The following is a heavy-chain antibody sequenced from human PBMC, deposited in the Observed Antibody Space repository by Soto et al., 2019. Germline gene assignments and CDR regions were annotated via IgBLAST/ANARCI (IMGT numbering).Heavy chain of an antibody. Sequence: DVQLVESGGGLVQPGRSLRLSCAASGFTFDDYAMHWVRQAPGKGLEWVSGISWNSGSIGYADSVKGRFTISRDNAKNSLYLQMNSLRAEDTALYYCAKGTRYGMDVWGQGTTVTVSS. CDR1: GFTFDDYA. J-gene: IGHJ6*02. CDR3: AKGTRYGMDV. CDR2: ISWNSGSI. V-gene: IGHV3-9*01.